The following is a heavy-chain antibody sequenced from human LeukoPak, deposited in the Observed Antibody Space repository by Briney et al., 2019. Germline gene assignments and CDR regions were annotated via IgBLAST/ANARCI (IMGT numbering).Heavy chain of an antibody. Sequence: PSETLSLTCTVSGGSISSSSYYWGWIRQPPGKGLEWIGSIYYSGSTYYNPSLKSRVTISVDTSKNQFSLKLSSVTAADTAVYYCARQTPIGYNLGDAFDIWGQGTMVTVSS. J-gene: IGHJ3*02. CDR3: ARQTPIGYNLGDAFDI. V-gene: IGHV4-39*07. CDR1: GGSISSSSYY. D-gene: IGHD5-24*01. CDR2: IYYSGST.